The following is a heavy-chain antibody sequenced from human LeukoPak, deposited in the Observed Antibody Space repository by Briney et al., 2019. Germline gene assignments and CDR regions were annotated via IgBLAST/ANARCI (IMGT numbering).Heavy chain of an antibody. CDR1: GFTFSSYA. D-gene: IGHD3-3*01. Sequence: PGGSLRLSCAASGFTFSSYAMHWVRQAPGKGLEGVAVISYDGSNKYYADPVKGRFTISRDNSKNTLYLQMNSLRAEDTAVYYCARAGRKEWPTYYYYYYGMDVWGQGTTVTVSS. CDR2: ISYDGSNK. V-gene: IGHV3-30-3*01. CDR3: ARAGRKEWPTYYYYYYGMDV. J-gene: IGHJ6*02.